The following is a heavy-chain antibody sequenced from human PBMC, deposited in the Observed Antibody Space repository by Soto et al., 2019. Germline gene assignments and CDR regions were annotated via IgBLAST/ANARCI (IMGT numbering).Heavy chain of an antibody. V-gene: IGHV3-23*01. CDR3: AKTTTYYYDSSAYYHRGPFDY. J-gene: IGHJ4*02. CDR2: ISGSGGST. Sequence: XGSLRLSFAASGFTFSSYAMSWVRQAPGKGLEWVSAISGSGGSTYYADSVKGRFTISRDNSKNTLYLQMNSLRAEDTAVYYCAKTTTYYYDSSAYYHRGPFDYWGQGTLVTVSS. CDR1: GFTFSSYA. D-gene: IGHD3-22*01.